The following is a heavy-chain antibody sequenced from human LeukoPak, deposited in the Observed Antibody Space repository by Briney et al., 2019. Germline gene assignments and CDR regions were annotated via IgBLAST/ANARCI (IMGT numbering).Heavy chain of an antibody. Sequence: SETLSLTCTVSGGSIMSYYWSWIRQPPGKGLEWIGYVYHSGSTNYNPSLQSRVTISVDTSKNQVSLRLNSVTAADTAVYYCARSRAFNSGAFDPWGQGSLVTVSS. CDR1: GGSIMSYY. D-gene: IGHD1-26*01. J-gene: IGHJ5*02. V-gene: IGHV4-59*01. CDR3: ARSRAFNSGAFDP. CDR2: VYHSGST.